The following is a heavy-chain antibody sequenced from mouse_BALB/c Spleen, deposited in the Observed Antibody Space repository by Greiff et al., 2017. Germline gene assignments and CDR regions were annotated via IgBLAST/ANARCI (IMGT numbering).Heavy chain of an antibody. D-gene: IGHD2-3*01. CDR2: ISSGGST. CDR3: AREYDGHAMDY. Sequence: EVKLMESGGGLVKPGGSLKLSCAASGFTFSSYAMSWVRQTPEKRLEWVASISSGGSTYYPDSVKGRFTISRDNAKNNLYLQMSSLKSEDTAMYYCAREYDGHAMDYWGQGTSVTVSS. V-gene: IGHV5-6-5*01. CDR1: GFTFSSYA. J-gene: IGHJ4*01.